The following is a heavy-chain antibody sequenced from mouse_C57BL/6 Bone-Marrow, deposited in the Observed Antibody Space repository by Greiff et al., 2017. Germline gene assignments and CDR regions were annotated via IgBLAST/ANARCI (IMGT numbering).Heavy chain of an antibody. CDR1: GYTFTSYW. J-gene: IGHJ2*01. CDR2: IDPSDSYT. V-gene: IGHV1-59*01. D-gene: IGHD6-1*01. CDR3: ARWGTEPLDY. Sequence: QVQLQQPGAELVRPGTSVKLSCKASGYTFTSYWMHWVKQRPGQGLEWIGVIDPSDSYTNYNQKFKGKATLTVDTSSSTAYMQLSSLTSEDSAVYYCARWGTEPLDYWGQGTTLTVSS.